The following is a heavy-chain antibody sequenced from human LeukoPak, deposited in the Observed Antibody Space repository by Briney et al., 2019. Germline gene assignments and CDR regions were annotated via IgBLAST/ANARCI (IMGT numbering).Heavy chain of an antibody. J-gene: IGHJ4*02. CDR2: IWSDGSSK. V-gene: IGHV3-33*06. Sequence: GGSLRLSCAASGFTFSSYGMHWVRQAPGKGLEWVAVIWSDGSSKHYGDSVKGRFTISRDNSKNTLYLQMNSLRAEDTAIYYCAKQAYDSPRTDFDYWGQGTLVTVSS. D-gene: IGHD3-22*01. CDR1: GFTFSSYG. CDR3: AKQAYDSPRTDFDY.